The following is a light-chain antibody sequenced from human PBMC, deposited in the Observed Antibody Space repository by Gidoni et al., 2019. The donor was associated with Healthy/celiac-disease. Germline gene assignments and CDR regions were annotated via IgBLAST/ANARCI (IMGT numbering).Light chain of an antibody. CDR3: QSYDSSLSGFVV. Sequence: QSVLTQPPSVSGAPGQRVTISCTGRSSNIGAGYDVHWYQQLPGTAPKLLLYGNSNRPSGVPDRFSGSKSGTSASLDITGLQAEDEADYYCQSYDSSLSGFVVFGGGTKLTVL. CDR1: SSNIGAGYD. J-gene: IGLJ2*01. V-gene: IGLV1-40*01. CDR2: GNS.